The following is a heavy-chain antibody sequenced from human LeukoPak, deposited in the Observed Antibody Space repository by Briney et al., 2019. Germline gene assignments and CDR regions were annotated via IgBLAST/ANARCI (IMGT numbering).Heavy chain of an antibody. Sequence: SETLSLTCTVSGYSISSGYYWGWIRQPPGQGLEWIGSIYHSGSTYYNPSLKSRVTISVDTSKNQFSLKLSSVTAADTAVYYCARDRDYYDSQFDPWGQGTLVTVSS. CDR2: IYHSGST. CDR1: GYSISSGYY. J-gene: IGHJ5*02. CDR3: ARDRDYYDSQFDP. D-gene: IGHD3-22*01. V-gene: IGHV4-38-2*02.